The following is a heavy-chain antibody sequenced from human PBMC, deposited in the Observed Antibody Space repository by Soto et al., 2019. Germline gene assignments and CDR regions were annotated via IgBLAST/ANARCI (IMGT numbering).Heavy chain of an antibody. J-gene: IGHJ3*02. V-gene: IGHV4-39*01. CDR2: IYYSGST. CDR3: ARWGIVVAGTDMAAFDI. D-gene: IGHD6-19*01. Sequence: SETLSLTCTVSGGSISSSSYYWGWIRQPPGKGLEWIGSIYYSGSTYYNPSLKSRVTISVDTSKNQFSLKLSSVTAADTAVYYCARWGIVVAGTDMAAFDIWGQGTMVTV. CDR1: GGSISSSSYY.